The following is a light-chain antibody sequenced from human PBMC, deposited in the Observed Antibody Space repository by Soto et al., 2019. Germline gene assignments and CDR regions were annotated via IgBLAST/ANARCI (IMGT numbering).Light chain of an antibody. CDR1: QSVSSNY. Sequence: EIVLTQSPGTLSLSPGEGATLSCRASQSVSSNYLAWYQQKPGQAPRLLIYGASSMAAGIPDRFSGSGSGTDFTLTISRLEPEDFAVYYCQQYGSSPMYTFGQGTKLEIK. CDR3: QQYGSSPMYT. V-gene: IGKV3-20*01. CDR2: GAS. J-gene: IGKJ2*01.